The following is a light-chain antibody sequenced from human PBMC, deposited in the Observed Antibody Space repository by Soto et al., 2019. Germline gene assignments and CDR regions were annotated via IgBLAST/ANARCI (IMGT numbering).Light chain of an antibody. CDR1: SSNIGTNA. Sequence: QSVLTQPPSASGTPGQRVTISCSGGSSNIGTNAVNWYQQLPGTAPKLLIYNNNQWPSGVPDRFSGSKSGTSASLAISGLQSEDEADYYCAAWDDSLNGYVFGTGTKLTVL. V-gene: IGLV1-44*01. CDR2: NNN. J-gene: IGLJ1*01. CDR3: AAWDDSLNGYV.